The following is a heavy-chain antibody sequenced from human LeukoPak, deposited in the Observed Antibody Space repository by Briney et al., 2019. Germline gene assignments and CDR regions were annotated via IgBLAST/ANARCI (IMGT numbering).Heavy chain of an antibody. D-gene: IGHD5-18*01. CDR3: ASGGVTVYSYGPDY. Sequence: GASVKVSCKASGGTFSSYAISWVRQAPGQGLEWMGGIIPIFGTANYAQKFQGRVTITTDESTSTAYMELRSLRSDDTAVYYYASGGVTVYSYGPDYWGQGTLVAVSS. J-gene: IGHJ4*02. V-gene: IGHV1-69*05. CDR2: IIPIFGTA. CDR1: GGTFSSYA.